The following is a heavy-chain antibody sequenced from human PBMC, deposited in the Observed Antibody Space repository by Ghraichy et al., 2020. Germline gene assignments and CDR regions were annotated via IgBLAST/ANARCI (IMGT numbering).Heavy chain of an antibody. CDR1: GYPFPAYV. D-gene: IGHD2/OR15-2a*01. CDR2: INAGNGNT. CDR3: ARLIGPGSFDI. J-gene: IGHJ3*02. V-gene: IGHV1-3*01. Sequence: ASVKVSCKASGYPFPAYVLHWVRQAPGHRLEWMGWINAGNGNTKYSQKFQDRVTITRDTSASTAYMELSSLRSEDTAVYYCARLIGPGSFDIWGQGTMVTVSS.